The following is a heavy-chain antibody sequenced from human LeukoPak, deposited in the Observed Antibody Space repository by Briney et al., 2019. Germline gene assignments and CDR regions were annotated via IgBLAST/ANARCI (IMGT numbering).Heavy chain of an antibody. CDR3: AKGRPIGYCSGGSCLFDY. CDR1: GFTFSSYA. J-gene: IGHJ4*02. D-gene: IGHD2-15*01. Sequence: GGSLRLSCAASGFTFSSYAMSWVRQAPGKGLEWVSAISGSGGSTYYADSVKGRFTISRDNSKNTLYLQMNSLRAEDTAVYYCAKGRPIGYCSGGSCLFDYWGQGTLVTVSS. V-gene: IGHV3-23*01. CDR2: ISGSGGST.